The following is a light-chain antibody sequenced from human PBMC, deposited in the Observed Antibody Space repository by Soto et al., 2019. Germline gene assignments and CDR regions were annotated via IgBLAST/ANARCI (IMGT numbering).Light chain of an antibody. Sequence: QAVVTQPPSASGTPGQRVTISCSGSSSNIGSNYVYWYQQLPGTAPKLLIYRNNHRPSGVPDRFSGSKSGTSASLAISGLRSEDEAEDYCAAWDDSLSGNWVFGGGTKLTVL. J-gene: IGLJ3*02. CDR3: AAWDDSLSGNWV. CDR2: RNN. CDR1: SSNIGSNY. V-gene: IGLV1-47*01.